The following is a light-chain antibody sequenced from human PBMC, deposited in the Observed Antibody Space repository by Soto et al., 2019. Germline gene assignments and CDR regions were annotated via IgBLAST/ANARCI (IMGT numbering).Light chain of an antibody. CDR1: ETDVGGYNL. Sequence: QSALTQPASVSGSPGQSITISCTGTETDVGGYNLVSWYQQHSGKAPKLIIYDVKNRPSGISGRFSGSKSGNTASLTISGLRPDGEADYFCSSFTTTRTHIFGPGTKVTVL. CDR3: SSFTTTRTHI. CDR2: DVK. J-gene: IGLJ1*01. V-gene: IGLV2-14*03.